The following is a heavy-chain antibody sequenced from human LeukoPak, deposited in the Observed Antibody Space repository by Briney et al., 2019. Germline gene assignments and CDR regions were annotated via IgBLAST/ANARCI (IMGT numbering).Heavy chain of an antibody. CDR3: ARARYYDFWSGYDFDY. Sequence: AASVKVSCKASGYTFTGYFVHWVRQAPGQGLEWMGWINPNSGGTNYAQRFQGRVTMTRDTSISTAYMELSRLRSDDTAVYYCARARYYDFWSGYDFDYWGQGTLVTVSS. D-gene: IGHD3-3*01. CDR2: INPNSGGT. CDR1: GYTFTGYF. V-gene: IGHV1-2*02. J-gene: IGHJ4*02.